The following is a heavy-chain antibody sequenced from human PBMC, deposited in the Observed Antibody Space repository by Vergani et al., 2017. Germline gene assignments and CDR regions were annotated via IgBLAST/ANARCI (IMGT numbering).Heavy chain of an antibody. CDR1: GFTFSSYA. CDR3: AKEGLSTYYDFWGGRRDFDY. V-gene: IGHV3-23*01. Sequence: EVQLLESGGGLVQPGGSLRLSCAASGFTFSSYAMSWVRQAPGKGLEWVSAISGNGGSKYYADSLRGRFTISRDNSKNTPYLQMNSLRAADTAIYYCAKEGLSTYYDFWGGRRDFDYWGQGTLVTVSS. D-gene: IGHD3-3*01. J-gene: IGHJ4*02. CDR2: ISGNGGSK.